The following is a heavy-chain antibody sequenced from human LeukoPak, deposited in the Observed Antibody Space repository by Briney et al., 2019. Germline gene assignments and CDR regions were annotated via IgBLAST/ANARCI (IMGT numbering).Heavy chain of an antibody. V-gene: IGHV4-39*01. Sequence: SETLSLTCTVSGGSISSSSYYWGWIRQPPGQGLEWIGSIYYSGSTYYNPSLKSRVTISVDTSKNRFSLKLSSVTAADTAVYYCRRSWSGYYTGDYWGQGTLVTVSS. CDR1: GGSISSSSYY. CDR2: IYYSGST. D-gene: IGHD3-3*01. CDR3: RRSWSGYYTGDY. J-gene: IGHJ4*02.